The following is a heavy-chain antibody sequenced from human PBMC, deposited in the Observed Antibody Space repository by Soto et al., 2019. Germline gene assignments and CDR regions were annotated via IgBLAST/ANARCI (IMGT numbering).Heavy chain of an antibody. CDR1: VCSPISNY. CDR3: ARVPTTVTHPKSPFLVDRDVKDESFAP. Sequence: SETRSLTCAFSVCSPISNYWSWIRQPPGNGLEWIVCISCSGNTYYDPSLQSRVTISIDTSTNQFLLDLTSVTTADTAVYYCARVPTTVTHPKSPFLVDRDVKDESFAPWGQGTLVTVSS. D-gene: IGHD4-17*01. J-gene: IGHJ5*02. V-gene: IGHV4-59*01. CDR2: ISCSGNT.